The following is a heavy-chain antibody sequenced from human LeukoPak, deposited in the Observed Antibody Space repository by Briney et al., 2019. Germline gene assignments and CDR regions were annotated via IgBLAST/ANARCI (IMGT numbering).Heavy chain of an antibody. CDR2: ISYGGSYK. V-gene: IGHV3-30*04. CDR3: ATELRILSWGVDAFDI. D-gene: IGHD3-16*01. J-gene: IGHJ3*02. Sequence: GGSLRLSCAASGFNFNSYAVHWVRQAPGKGLQWVAVISYGGSYKNYADSVKGRFTISRETSKTTLYLQMNSLRAEDTAVYYCATELRILSWGVDAFDIWGQGTMVTVSS. CDR1: GFNFNSYA.